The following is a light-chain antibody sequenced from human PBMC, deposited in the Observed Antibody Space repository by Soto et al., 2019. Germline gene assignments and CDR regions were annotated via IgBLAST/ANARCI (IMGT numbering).Light chain of an antibody. CDR3: LQDYNYPRA. CDR2: AAS. V-gene: IGKV1-6*01. CDR1: QDIRND. J-gene: IGKJ1*01. Sequence: AIQMTQSPSSLSASVGDRVTITCRASQDIRNDLGWYQQKPGKAPKLLIYAASTLQSGVSSRFSGSGSGTHFTLTISGLQPDDFATYYCLQDYNYPRAFGQGTKVDIK.